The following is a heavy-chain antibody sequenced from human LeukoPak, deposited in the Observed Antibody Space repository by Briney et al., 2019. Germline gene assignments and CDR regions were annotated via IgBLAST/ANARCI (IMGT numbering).Heavy chain of an antibody. V-gene: IGHV1-18*01. CDR2: ISAYNGNT. D-gene: IGHD6-13*01. J-gene: IGHJ6*03. Sequence: GASVKVSCKASGYTFTSYGISWVRQAPGQGLEWMGWISAYNGNTNYAQKFQGRVTMTRNTSISTAYMELSSLRSEDTAVYYCARGMAAAGWDYYYYYYMDVWGKGTTVTISS. CDR1: GYTFTSYG. CDR3: ARGMAAAGWDYYYYYYMDV.